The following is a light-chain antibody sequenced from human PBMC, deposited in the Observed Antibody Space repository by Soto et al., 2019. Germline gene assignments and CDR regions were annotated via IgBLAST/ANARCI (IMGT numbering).Light chain of an antibody. CDR1: SSNLGSNT. CDR2: TND. CDR3: SSWDDNLDAVV. V-gene: IGLV1-44*01. Sequence: QSVLTQPPSASGTPGQRVTISCSGSSSNLGSNTVNWYQQLPGTAPKLLIYTNDQRPSGVPDRFSGSKSGTSASLAMSGLQFEDEADYHCSSWDDNLDAVVFGAGTKLTVL. J-gene: IGLJ1*01.